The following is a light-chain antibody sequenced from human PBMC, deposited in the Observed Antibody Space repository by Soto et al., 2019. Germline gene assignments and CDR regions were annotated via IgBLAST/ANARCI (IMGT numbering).Light chain of an antibody. Sequence: VVLTHSPATLSLSPGETATLSCRASQSVSANFAWYQQKPGQAPRLLISDASIRATGVPARFSGSGSGTDFTLTISSLEPEDFAVYYCQQRSTWPTFGGGTKVEIK. CDR1: QSVSAN. J-gene: IGKJ4*01. CDR2: DAS. CDR3: QQRSTWPT. V-gene: IGKV3-11*01.